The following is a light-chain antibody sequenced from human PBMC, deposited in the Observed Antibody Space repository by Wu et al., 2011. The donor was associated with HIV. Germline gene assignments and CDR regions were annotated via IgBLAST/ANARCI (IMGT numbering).Light chain of an antibody. CDR1: QRISSY. Sequence: EIVLTQSPATLSLSPGETATLSCRASQRISSYLAWYRQKPGQAPRLLIYDASNRATDIPVRFSGSGSGTDFTLTISSLQSEDFAVYYCQQYNNWPLGFGQGTKLEIK. J-gene: IGKJ2*03. CDR3: QQYNNWPLG. V-gene: IGKV3-11*01. CDR2: DAS.